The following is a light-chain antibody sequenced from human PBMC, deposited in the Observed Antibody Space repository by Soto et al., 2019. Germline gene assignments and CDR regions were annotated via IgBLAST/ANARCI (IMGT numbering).Light chain of an antibody. CDR2: DVS. CDR3: SSYSSTSTPVV. Sequence: QSALTQSASVSGSPGQSITISCTGTSSDVGIFNYVSWYQHHPGKVPRLMIYDVSHRPSGVSNRFSGSKSGNTASLTISGLQAEDEADYYCSSYSSTSTPVVFGGGTKLTDL. CDR1: SSDVGIFNY. V-gene: IGLV2-14*03. J-gene: IGLJ2*01.